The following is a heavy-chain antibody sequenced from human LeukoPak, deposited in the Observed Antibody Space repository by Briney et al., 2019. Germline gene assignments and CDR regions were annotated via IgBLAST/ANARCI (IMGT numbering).Heavy chain of an antibody. V-gene: IGHV3-9*01. CDR2: ISWNSGSL. Sequence: GRSLRLSCAASGFTFDDYGMHWVRQAPGKGLEWISGISWNSGSLGYADSAKGRFTISRDNAKNSLYLQMNSLRADDTALYYCAKGRSPSYDSRQGWIDPWGQGTLVTVSS. J-gene: IGHJ5*02. D-gene: IGHD3-22*01. CDR3: AKGRSPSYDSRQGWIDP. CDR1: GFTFDDYG.